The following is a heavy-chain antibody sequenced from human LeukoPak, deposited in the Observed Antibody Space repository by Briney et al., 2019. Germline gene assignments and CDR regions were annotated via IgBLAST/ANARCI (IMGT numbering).Heavy chain of an antibody. CDR3: ARGIAARPNYFDY. V-gene: IGHV4-39*01. CDR2: IYYGGST. D-gene: IGHD6-6*01. CDR1: GGSIRSSSYY. Sequence: SETLSLTCTVSGGSIRSSSYYWGWIRQPPGKGLEWIGSIYYGGSTYYNPSLKSRVTISVDTSKNQFSLKLSSVTAADTAVYYCARGIAARPNYFDYWGQGTLVTVSS. J-gene: IGHJ4*02.